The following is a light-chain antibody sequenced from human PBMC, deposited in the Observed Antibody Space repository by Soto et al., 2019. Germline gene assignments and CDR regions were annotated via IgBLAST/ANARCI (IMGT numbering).Light chain of an antibody. Sequence: AIQMTQSPSSLSASVGDRVTITCRASLGIRNDLAWYQQKPGKAPKLLIYPTSFVHSGVPSRFSGSGSGTDFTLTISSLQPEDFSTYYCLQVYCYPWTFGQWTKVEIK. J-gene: IGKJ1*01. CDR1: LGIRND. CDR3: LQVYCYPWT. V-gene: IGKV1-6*01. CDR2: PTS.